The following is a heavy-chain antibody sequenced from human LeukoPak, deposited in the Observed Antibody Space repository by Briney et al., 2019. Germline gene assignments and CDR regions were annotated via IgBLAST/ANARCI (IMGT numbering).Heavy chain of an antibody. CDR1: GYTFTGYY. J-gene: IGHJ5*02. CDR3: ARDQGSGWLNWFDP. Sequence: ASVKVSCKASGYTFTGYYMHWVRQAPGQGLEWMGWINPNSGGTNYAQKFQGWVTMTRDTSISTAYMELSRLRSDDTAVYYCARDQGSGWLNWFDPWGQGTLVTVSS. CDR2: INPNSGGT. D-gene: IGHD6-19*01. V-gene: IGHV1-2*04.